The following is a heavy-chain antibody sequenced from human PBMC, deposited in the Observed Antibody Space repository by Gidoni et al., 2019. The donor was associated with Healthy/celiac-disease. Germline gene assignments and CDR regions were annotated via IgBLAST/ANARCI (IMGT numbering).Heavy chain of an antibody. D-gene: IGHD6-13*01. Sequence: EVQLVESGGGLVKPGGSLRLSCAASGFTFSSYSMNWVRQAPGKGLEWVSSISSSSSYIYYADSVKGRFTISRDNAKNSLYLQMNSLRAEDTAVYYCASGAAGSYYYYGMDVWGQGTTVTVSS. CDR1: GFTFSSYS. J-gene: IGHJ6*02. CDR3: ASGAAGSYYYYGMDV. V-gene: IGHV3-21*01. CDR2: ISSSSSYI.